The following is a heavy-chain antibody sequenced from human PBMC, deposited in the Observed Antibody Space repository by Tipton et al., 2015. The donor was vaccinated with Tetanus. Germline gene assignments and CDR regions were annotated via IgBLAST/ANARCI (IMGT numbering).Heavy chain of an antibody. CDR3: ARGGRDAYNNPLGACDV. Sequence: TLSLTCTVSGGSFSLYYWNWVRQSPGKGLEWIGEISHSGSSSYSPSLKSRVTISVDTSKNQFSLRLRSVAAADTAVYYCARGGRDAYNNPLGACDVWGRGTTFTVSS. D-gene: IGHD5-24*01. V-gene: IGHV4-34*01. CDR1: GGSFSLYY. CDR2: ISHSGSS. J-gene: IGHJ3*01.